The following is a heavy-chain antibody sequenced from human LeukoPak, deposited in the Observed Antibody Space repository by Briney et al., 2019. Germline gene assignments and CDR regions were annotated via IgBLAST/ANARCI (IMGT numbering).Heavy chain of an antibody. D-gene: IGHD3-10*01. CDR2: IGASGDWR. CDR1: GFTFSNYA. CDR3: ARVAFGDSPY. Sequence: GGSLRLSCAASGFTFSNYAMTWVRQPPGKGLEWVSSIGASGDWRYYADSVKGRFPISRDNSKNTVYLQMNSLRAEDTAVYYCARVAFGDSPYWGQGTLVTVSS. V-gene: IGHV3-23*01. J-gene: IGHJ4*02.